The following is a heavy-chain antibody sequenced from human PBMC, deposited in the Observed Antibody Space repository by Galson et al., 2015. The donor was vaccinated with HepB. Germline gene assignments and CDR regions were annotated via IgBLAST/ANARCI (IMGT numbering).Heavy chain of an antibody. Sequence: SVKVSCKASGYIFINYILHWVRQAPGQRLEWMGWISPGNGNTKNSQNFQGRVTFARDTYASTAYMELTSLRSEDTAVYYCARVGGDGSRSSLDSWGQGTLVTVSS. J-gene: IGHJ4*02. D-gene: IGHD1-26*01. CDR3: ARVGGDGSRSSLDS. V-gene: IGHV1-3*01. CDR2: ISPGNGNT. CDR1: GYIFINYI.